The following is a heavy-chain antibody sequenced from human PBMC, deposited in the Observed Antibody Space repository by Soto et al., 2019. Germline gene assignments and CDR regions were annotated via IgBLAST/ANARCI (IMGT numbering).Heavy chain of an antibody. J-gene: IGHJ6*02. Sequence: QLQLQESGPGLVKPSETLSLTCTVSGGSISSSSYYWGWIRQPPGKGLEWIGSIYYSGSTYYNPSLKSRVTISVDTSKNQFSLKLSSVTAADTAVYYCARRRGYCSGGSCYPEIPYGMDVWGQGTTVTVSS. CDR1: GGSISSSSYY. CDR2: IYYSGST. D-gene: IGHD2-15*01. V-gene: IGHV4-39*01. CDR3: ARRRGYCSGGSCYPEIPYGMDV.